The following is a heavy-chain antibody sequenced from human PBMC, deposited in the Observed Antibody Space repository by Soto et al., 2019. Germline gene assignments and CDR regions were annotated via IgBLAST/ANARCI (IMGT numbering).Heavy chain of an antibody. CDR1: GFTFTNHW. Sequence: EVQLVESGGGRVQPGGSLGLSCAATGFTFTNHWMHWVRQAPGKGLVWVSRINSDGITTFYADSVRGRFTISRDNARTTVFLQMNSLRGEDTGVYYCARGIQWRYGMDVWGQGTTVTVSS. J-gene: IGHJ6*02. CDR3: ARGIQWRYGMDV. V-gene: IGHV3-74*01. CDR2: INSDGITT. D-gene: IGHD6-19*01.